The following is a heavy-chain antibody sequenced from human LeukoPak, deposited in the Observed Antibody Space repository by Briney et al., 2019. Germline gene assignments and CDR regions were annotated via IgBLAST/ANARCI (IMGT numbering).Heavy chain of an antibody. V-gene: IGHV3-23*01. CDR3: AKDVVSGFGDLGYFDY. CDR2: ISGSGGST. CDR1: GFTFSSYA. Sequence: GGSLRLSCAASGFTFSSYAMSWVRQAPGKGLEWVSAISGSGGSTYYADSVKGRFTISRDNSKNTLYLQMNSLRAEDTAVYYCAKDVVSGFGDLGYFDYWGQGTLVTVSS. J-gene: IGHJ4*02. D-gene: IGHD3-10*01.